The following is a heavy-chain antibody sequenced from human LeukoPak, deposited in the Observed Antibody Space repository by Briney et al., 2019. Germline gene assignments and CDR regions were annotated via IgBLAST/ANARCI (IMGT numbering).Heavy chain of an antibody. D-gene: IGHD3-3*01. CDR3: ARQLRFLEWSIYYYYYYMDV. CDR1: GYTLTELS. Sequence: ASVKVSCKVSGYTLTELSMHWVRQAPGKGLEWMGGFDPEDGETIYAQKFQGRVTMTEDTSTDTAYMELSSLRSEDTAVYYCARQLRFLEWSIYYYYYYMDVWGKGTTVTVSS. J-gene: IGHJ6*03. CDR2: FDPEDGET. V-gene: IGHV1-24*01.